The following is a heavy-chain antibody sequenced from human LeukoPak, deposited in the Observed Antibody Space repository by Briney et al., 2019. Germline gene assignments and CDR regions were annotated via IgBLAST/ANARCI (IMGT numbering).Heavy chain of an antibody. V-gene: IGHV1-2*02. CDR2: INPNSGGT. CDR3: ARDTHARPNAFDI. Sequence: ASVKVSCKASGYTFTGYYMHWVRQAPGQGLEWMGWINPNSGGTNYAQKFQGRVTMTRDTSISTAYTELSRLRSDDTAVYYCARDTHARPNAFDIWGQGTMVTVSS. J-gene: IGHJ3*02. CDR1: GYTFTGYY. D-gene: IGHD6-6*01.